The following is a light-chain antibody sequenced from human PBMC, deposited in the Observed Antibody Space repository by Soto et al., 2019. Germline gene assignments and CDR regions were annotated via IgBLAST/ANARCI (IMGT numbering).Light chain of an antibody. Sequence: QSALTQPASVSGSPGQSITIPCTGTSSDVGGYNYVSWYQQHLGKVPKLVIYEVTNRPSGVSNRFSGSKSGNRASLTISGLRAEDEADYYCSSYTTTSTLVFGTGTKVTVL. J-gene: IGLJ1*01. CDR1: SSDVGGYNY. CDR2: EVT. CDR3: SSYTTTSTLV. V-gene: IGLV2-14*01.